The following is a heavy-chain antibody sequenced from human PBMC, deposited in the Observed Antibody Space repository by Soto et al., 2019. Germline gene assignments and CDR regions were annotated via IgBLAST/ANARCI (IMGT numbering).Heavy chain of an antibody. J-gene: IGHJ6*02. CDR2: INPNSGGT. D-gene: IGHD1-20*01. Sequence: ASVKVSCKASGYTFTGYYMHWVRQAPGQGLEWMGWINPNSGGTNYAQKFQGWVTMTRDTSISTAYMELSRLRSDDTAVYYCARGGGVRYNWKQRQDYYYGMDVWGQGTTVTVSS. V-gene: IGHV1-2*04. CDR3: ARGGGVRYNWKQRQDYYYGMDV. CDR1: GYTFTGYY.